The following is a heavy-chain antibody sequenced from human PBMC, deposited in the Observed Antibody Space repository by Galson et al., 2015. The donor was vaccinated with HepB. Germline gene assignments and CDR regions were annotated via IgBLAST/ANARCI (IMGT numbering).Heavy chain of an antibody. CDR1: GYTFTGYY. J-gene: IGHJ3*02. CDR3: ARAEGNGDSSAMGDAFDI. CDR2: INPNSGGT. V-gene: IGHV1-2*02. D-gene: IGHD3-22*01. Sequence: SVKVSCKASGYTFTGYYMHWVRQAPGQGLEWMGWINPNSGGTNYAQKFQGRVTMTRDTSISTAYMELSRLRSDDTAVYYCARAEGNGDSSAMGDAFDIWGQGTMVTVSS.